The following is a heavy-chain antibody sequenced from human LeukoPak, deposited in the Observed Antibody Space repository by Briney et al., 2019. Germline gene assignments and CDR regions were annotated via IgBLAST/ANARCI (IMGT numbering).Heavy chain of an antibody. CDR3: ARNLIPEQLVLNF. V-gene: IGHV4-59*01. J-gene: IGHJ4*02. CDR2: IYYTGST. CDR1: GGSISNYY. D-gene: IGHD6-13*01. Sequence: SETVSLTCTVSGGSISNYYWNWIRQPPGKGLEWIGYIYYTGSTNYNPSLKSRVTMSVDTSKNQFSLNLKSVTPEDTAVYYCARNLIPEQLVLNFWGQGTLVTVSS.